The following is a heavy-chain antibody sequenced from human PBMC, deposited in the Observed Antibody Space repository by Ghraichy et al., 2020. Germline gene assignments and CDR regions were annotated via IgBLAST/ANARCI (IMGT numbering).Heavy chain of an antibody. V-gene: IGHV4-30-2*01. J-gene: IGHJ4*02. CDR2: IYHSGST. D-gene: IGHD4-17*01. Sequence: SETLSLTCAVSGGSISSGGYSWSWIRQPPGKGLEWIGYIYHSGSTYYNPSLKSRVTISVDRSKNQFSLKLSSVTAADTAVYYCARGRYGDYSHFDYWGQGTLVTVSS. CDR3: ARGRYGDYSHFDY. CDR1: GGSISSGGYS.